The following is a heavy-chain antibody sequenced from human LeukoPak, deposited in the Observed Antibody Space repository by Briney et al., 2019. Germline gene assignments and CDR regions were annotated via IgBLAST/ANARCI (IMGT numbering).Heavy chain of an antibody. CDR3: ARGFYDNSGYSEPFDV. V-gene: IGHV4-59*01. D-gene: IGHD3-22*01. CDR1: GDSISSDY. J-gene: IGHJ3*01. Sequence: KASETLSLTCSVSGDSISSDYWNWIRRPPGKGLEWIGYIHYSGTTNYTPSLKSRVTMSVDMSKNQFSLNLRSVTAADTAVYFCARGFYDNSGYSEPFDVWGQGTMVSVFS. CDR2: IHYSGTT.